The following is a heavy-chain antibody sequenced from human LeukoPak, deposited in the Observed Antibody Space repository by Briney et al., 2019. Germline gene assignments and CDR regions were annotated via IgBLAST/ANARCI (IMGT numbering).Heavy chain of an antibody. CDR1: GGSISSYY. CDR3: ASLVGATYTPY. CDR2: IYTSGST. J-gene: IGHJ4*02. D-gene: IGHD1-26*01. V-gene: IGHV4-4*09. Sequence: PSETLSLTCTVSGGSISSYYWSWIRQPPGKGLEWIGYIYTSGSTNYNPSLKSRVTISVDTSKNQFSLKLSSVTAADTAVYYCASLVGATYTPYWGQGTLVTVSS.